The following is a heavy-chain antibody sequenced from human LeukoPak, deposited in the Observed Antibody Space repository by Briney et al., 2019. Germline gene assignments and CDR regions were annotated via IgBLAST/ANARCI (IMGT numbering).Heavy chain of an antibody. V-gene: IGHV3-20*04. J-gene: IGHJ4*02. CDR1: GFIFSGYG. Sequence: GGPLRLSCTGSGFIFSGYGIHWVRQARGKGLEGGSGINWNGCSTGYADSVKGRFTISRDNAKNSLYLQMNSLRAEDTALYYCARDRYYYDSSGYFPYWGQGTLVTVSS. D-gene: IGHD3-22*01. CDR3: ARDRYYYDSSGYFPY. CDR2: INWNGCST.